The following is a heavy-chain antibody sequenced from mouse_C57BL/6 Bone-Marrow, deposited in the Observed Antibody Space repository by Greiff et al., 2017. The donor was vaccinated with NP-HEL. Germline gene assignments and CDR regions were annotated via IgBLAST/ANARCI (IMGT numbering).Heavy chain of an antibody. D-gene: IGHD2-3*01. CDR2: IYPGNSDT. J-gene: IGHJ2*01. CDR1: GYTFTSYW. CDR3: TILSIPAWLLPPVDY. Sequence: VQLQQSGTVLARPGASVKMSCKTSGYTFTSYWMHWVKQRPGQGLEWIGAIYPGNSDTSYNQKFKGKAKLTAVTSASTAYMELSSLTNEDSAVYYCTILSIPAWLLPPVDYWGQGTTLTVSS. V-gene: IGHV1-5*01.